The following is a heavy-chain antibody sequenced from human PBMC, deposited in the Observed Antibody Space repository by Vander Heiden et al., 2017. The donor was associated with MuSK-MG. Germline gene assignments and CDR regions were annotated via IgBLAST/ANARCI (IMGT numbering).Heavy chain of an antibody. CDR3: ARESPRTSVDY. J-gene: IGHJ4*02. D-gene: IGHD2-2*01. Sequence: QVQLQQWGAGLLKPSETLSLTCAVYGGSFSGYYWSWIRQPPGKGLEWIGEINHSGSTNYNPSLKSRVTISVDTSKNQFSLKLSSVTAADTAVYYCARESPRTSVDYWGQGTLVTVSS. V-gene: IGHV4-34*01. CDR2: INHSGST. CDR1: GGSFSGYY.